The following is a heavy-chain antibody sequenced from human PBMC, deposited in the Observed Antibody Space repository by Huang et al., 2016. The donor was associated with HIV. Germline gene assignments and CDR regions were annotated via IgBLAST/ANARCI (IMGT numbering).Heavy chain of an antibody. CDR1: GYTFTSYG. CDR3: ARSEWELPEGLDY. J-gene: IGHJ4*02. V-gene: IGHV1-18*04. Sequence: QVQLVQSGAEVKKPGASVKVSCKASGYTFTSYGISWVRQAPGQGLEGMGGISAYKGNTNYAQELQGRVTMTTDTSTSTAYRELRSLRADDTAVYYCARSEWELPEGLDYWGQGTLVTVSS. CDR2: ISAYKGNT. D-gene: IGHD1-26*01.